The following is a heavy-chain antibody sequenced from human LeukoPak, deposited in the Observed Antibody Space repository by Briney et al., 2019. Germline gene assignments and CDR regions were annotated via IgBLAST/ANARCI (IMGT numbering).Heavy chain of an antibody. CDR2: INHSGST. D-gene: IGHD6-19*01. CDR1: GGSFSGYY. J-gene: IGHJ4*02. Sequence: SETLSLTCAVYGGSFSGYYWGWIRQPPGKGLEWIGEINHSGSTNYNPSLKSRVTISVDTSKNQFSLKLSSVTAADTAVYYCARGLGSGWSDYWGQGTLVTVSS. V-gene: IGHV4-34*01. CDR3: ARGLGSGWSDY.